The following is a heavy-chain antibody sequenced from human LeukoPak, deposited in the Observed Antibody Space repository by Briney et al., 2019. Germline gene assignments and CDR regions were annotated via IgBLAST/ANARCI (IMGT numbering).Heavy chain of an antibody. V-gene: IGHV3-7*01. CDR2: IKQDGSEK. Sequence: PGGSLRLSCAASGFTFSSYWMIWVRQAPGKGLEWVANIKQDGSEKNYVDSVKGRFTISRDNAKHSLYLQMNSLRVEDTAVYYWARNLDRGVDYWGQGTLVTVSS. CDR3: ARNLDRGVDY. J-gene: IGHJ4*02. D-gene: IGHD2-2*03. CDR1: GFTFSSYW.